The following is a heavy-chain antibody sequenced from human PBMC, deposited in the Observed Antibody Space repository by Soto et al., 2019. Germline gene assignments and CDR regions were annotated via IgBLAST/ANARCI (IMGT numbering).Heavy chain of an antibody. J-gene: IGHJ4*02. V-gene: IGHV3-21*01. CDR3: SRSPEVGVRGAY. CDR1: GFPFSAYN. Sequence: GGSLRLSCTGSGFPFSAYNINWVRQAPGKGLEWVSSITVGSSHIYQPNSMKGRFTISRDDAKNSVYLQIDSLRDGDTALYYCSRSPEVGVRGAYGGQGTLVTGST. CDR2: ITVGSSHI. D-gene: IGHD3-16*01.